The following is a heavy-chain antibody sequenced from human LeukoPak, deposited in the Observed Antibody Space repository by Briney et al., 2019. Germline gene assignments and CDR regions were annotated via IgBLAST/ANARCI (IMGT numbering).Heavy chain of an antibody. CDR3: AADVVAGTFAEYFQH. Sequence: SVQVSCQASGFTFPSSAVQWVRPARGQRLEWIGWIVVGSGNTNYAQKFQERVTITRDMSTSTAYMELSSLRSEDTAVYYCAADVVAGTFAEYFQHWGQGTLVTVSS. D-gene: IGHD6-19*01. CDR2: IVVGSGNT. CDR1: GFTFPSSA. J-gene: IGHJ1*01. V-gene: IGHV1-58*01.